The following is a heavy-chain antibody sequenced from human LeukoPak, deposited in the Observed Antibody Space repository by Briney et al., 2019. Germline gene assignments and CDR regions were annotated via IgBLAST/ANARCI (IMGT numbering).Heavy chain of an antibody. J-gene: IGHJ1*01. Sequence: ASVKVSCKASVYTFTGYYMHWVRQAPGQGLEWMGWINPNSGGTNYAQKFQGRVTMTRDTSISTAYMELSRLRSDDTAVYYCAREGIAAAGIQHWGQGTLVTVSS. V-gene: IGHV1-2*02. CDR2: INPNSGGT. CDR3: AREGIAAAGIQH. CDR1: VYTFTGYY. D-gene: IGHD6-13*01.